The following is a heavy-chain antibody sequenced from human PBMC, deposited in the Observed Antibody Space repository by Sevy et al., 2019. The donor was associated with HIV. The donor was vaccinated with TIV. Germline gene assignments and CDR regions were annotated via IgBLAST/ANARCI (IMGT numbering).Heavy chain of an antibody. D-gene: IGHD1-26*01. CDR3: ARWDADRRWYFDY. V-gene: IGHV3-21*01. CDR1: GFTFADHA. CDR2: ISRSSSYI. J-gene: IGHJ4*02. Sequence: GGSLRLSCAASGFTFADHAFHWVRQAPGKGLEWVSSISRSSSYIYHADSVKGRFTISRDNAKNSLHLQMNSLRAEDTAVYYCARWDADRRWYFDYWGQGILVTVSS.